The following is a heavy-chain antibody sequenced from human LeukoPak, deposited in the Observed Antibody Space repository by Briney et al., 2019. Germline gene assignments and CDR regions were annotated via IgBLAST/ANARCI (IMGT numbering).Heavy chain of an antibody. D-gene: IGHD6-6*01. CDR1: GGSISSYY. V-gene: IGHV4-59*01. CDR3: ARIHSSSSDY. CDR2: IYYSGST. Sequence: PSETLSLTCTVSGGSISSYYWSWLRQPPGKGLEWIGYIYYSGSTNYNPSLKSRVTISVDTSKNQFSLKLSSVTAADTAVYYCARIHSSSSDYWGQGTLVTVSS. J-gene: IGHJ4*02.